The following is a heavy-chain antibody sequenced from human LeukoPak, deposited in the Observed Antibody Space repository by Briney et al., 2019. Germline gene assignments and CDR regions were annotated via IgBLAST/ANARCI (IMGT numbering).Heavy chain of an antibody. CDR3: ARDLTMARGVIITWAGSDDAFDI. CDR1: GYTFTGYY. Sequence: GASVKVSCKASGYTFTGYYMHWVRQAPGQGLEWMGWINPNSGGTNYAQKFQGRVTMTRDTSISTAYMELSRLRSDDTAVYYCARDLTMARGVIITWAGSDDAFDIWGQGTMVTVSS. D-gene: IGHD3-10*01. J-gene: IGHJ3*02. CDR2: INPNSGGT. V-gene: IGHV1-2*02.